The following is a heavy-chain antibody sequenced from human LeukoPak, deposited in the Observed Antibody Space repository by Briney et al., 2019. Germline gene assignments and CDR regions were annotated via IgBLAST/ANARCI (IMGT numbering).Heavy chain of an antibody. CDR1: GFSFSGHW. D-gene: IGHD6-6*01. CDR3: ARGPNSNWSGLDF. CDR2: ISPIGSTT. J-gene: IGHJ4*02. Sequence: GGSLRLSCTASGFSFSGHWMHWARHDPGKGLVWVSLISPIGSTTSYADSVKGRFTVSRDNAKNTLYLQVNNLRAEDTAVYYCARGPNSNWSGLDFWGQGTLLTVSS. V-gene: IGHV3-74*01.